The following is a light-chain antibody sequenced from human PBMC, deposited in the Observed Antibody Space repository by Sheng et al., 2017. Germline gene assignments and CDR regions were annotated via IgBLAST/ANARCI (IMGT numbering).Light chain of an antibody. CDR3: AGWDAGLSGYV. V-gene: IGLV1-47*02. CDR2: NDN. J-gene: IGLJ1*01. CDR1: SSDVGGHNH. Sequence: QSALTQPASVSGSPGQSITISCTGTSSDVGGHNHVSWFQLHPGRAPKLLIYNDNQRPSGVPDRFSGSKSGTSASLAISGLRSEDEADYYCAGWDAGLSGYVFGAGTKVTVL.